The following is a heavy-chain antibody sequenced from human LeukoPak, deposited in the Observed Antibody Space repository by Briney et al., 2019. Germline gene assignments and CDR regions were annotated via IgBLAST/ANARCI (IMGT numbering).Heavy chain of an antibody. CDR3: ARHPSQGHITD. Sequence: SETMSLTCAVSAYSISSGYYWGWIRLPPGKGLEWIGCLYHSGSTCYNPSLTRPVILPVDPSKNQISLKLSSMTAADTAVYYCARHPSQGHITDWGQGTLVTVSS. CDR2: LYHSGST. V-gene: IGHV4-38-2*01. J-gene: IGHJ4*02. CDR1: AYSISSGYY. D-gene: IGHD2-21*01.